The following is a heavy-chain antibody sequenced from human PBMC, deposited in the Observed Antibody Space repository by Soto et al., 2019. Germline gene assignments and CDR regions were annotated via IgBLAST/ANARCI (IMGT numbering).Heavy chain of an antibody. CDR1: GFTFSSYW. V-gene: IGHV3-74*01. J-gene: IGHJ4*02. CDR2: INSDGSST. Sequence: GGSLRLSCAASGFTFSSYWMHWVRQAPGKGLVWVSRINSDGSSTSYADSVKGRFTISRDNAKNTLYLQMNSLRAEDTAVYYCARVLGDFWSGSLAYFDYWGQGTLVTVSS. D-gene: IGHD3-3*01. CDR3: ARVLGDFWSGSLAYFDY.